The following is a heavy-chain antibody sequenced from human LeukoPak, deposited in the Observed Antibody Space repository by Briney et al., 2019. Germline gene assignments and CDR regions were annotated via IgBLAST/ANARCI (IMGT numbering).Heavy chain of an antibody. D-gene: IGHD3-10*01. J-gene: IGHJ4*02. CDR1: GFTFSNYW. CDR2: INSDGSRT. CDR3: VRDPRGGTADY. V-gene: IGHV3-74*01. Sequence: GGSLRLSCAASGFTFSNYWMHWVRQAPGQGLVWVSRINSDGSRTDYADSVKGRFTISRDNAKNTLHLQMNSLRDDDTAMYYCVRDPRGGTADYRGQGTLITVSS.